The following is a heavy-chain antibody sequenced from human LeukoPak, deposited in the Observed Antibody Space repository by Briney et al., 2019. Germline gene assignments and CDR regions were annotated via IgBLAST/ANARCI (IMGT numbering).Heavy chain of an antibody. Sequence: GGYLRLSCAASGFTFSSYGMHWVRQAPGKGLEWVAVISYDGSNKYYADSGKGRFTISRDNSKNTLYLQMNSLRAEDTAVYYCAKDLVVVAATDDYYYYYGMDVWGQGTTVTVSS. D-gene: IGHD2-15*01. V-gene: IGHV3-30*18. J-gene: IGHJ6*02. CDR3: AKDLVVVAATDDYYYYYGMDV. CDR2: ISYDGSNK. CDR1: GFTFSSYG.